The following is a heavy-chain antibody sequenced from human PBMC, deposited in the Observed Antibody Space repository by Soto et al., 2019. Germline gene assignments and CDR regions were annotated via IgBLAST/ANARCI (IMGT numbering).Heavy chain of an antibody. V-gene: IGHV2-5*02. Sequence: QITLKESGPTLVKPTQTLTLTCSFSGFSLSTRGVGVGWIRQPPGKALEWLALIFWDDDKWYSPSLRSRLTPTXDXCKNQVVLPMTNMAPVDTATYYCAHRSRGYAYYFDQWGQGTLVTVSS. D-gene: IGHD5-12*01. CDR2: IFWDDDK. J-gene: IGHJ4*02. CDR1: GFSLSTRGVG. CDR3: AHRSRGYAYYFDQ.